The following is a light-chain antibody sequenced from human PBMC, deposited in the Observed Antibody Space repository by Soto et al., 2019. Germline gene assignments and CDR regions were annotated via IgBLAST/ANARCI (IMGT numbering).Light chain of an antibody. CDR2: EVS. Sequence: QSVLTQPASVSGSPGQSITISCTGTSSDVGNYNFVSWYQQHPDKAPKLMIYEVSKRPSGVSIRFSGSKSGNTASLTISGLQAEDEGDYYCCSYAGSSSPNVFGTGTKVTVL. V-gene: IGLV2-23*02. J-gene: IGLJ1*01. CDR3: CSYAGSSSPNV. CDR1: SSDVGNYNF.